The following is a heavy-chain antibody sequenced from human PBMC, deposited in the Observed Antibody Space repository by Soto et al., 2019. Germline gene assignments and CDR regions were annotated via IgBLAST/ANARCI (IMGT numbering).Heavy chain of an antibody. Sequence: PGGSLRLSFAASGFTFSSYAMSWVRQAPGKGLEWVSAISGSGGSTYYADSVKGRFTISRDNSKNTLYLQMNSLRAEDTAVYYFAKSTNLYCSGASCYSEGSHSYYSMDNGGQGATIRFSA. V-gene: IGHV3-23*01. CDR2: ISGSGGST. D-gene: IGHD2-15*01. CDR3: AKSTNLYCSGASCYSEGSHSYYSMDN. CDR1: GFTFSSYA. J-gene: IGHJ6*01.